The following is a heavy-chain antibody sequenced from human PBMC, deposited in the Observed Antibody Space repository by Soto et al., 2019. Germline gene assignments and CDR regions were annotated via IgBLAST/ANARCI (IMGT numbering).Heavy chain of an antibody. CDR2: INAGNGNT. V-gene: IGHV1-3*05. J-gene: IGHJ4*02. CDR3: ARAWVVVTAPDY. Sequence: QVQLVQSGAEEKKPGASVKVSCKASGYTFTSYAMHWVRQAPGQRLEWMGWINAGNGNTKYSQKFQGSVTITRDTSASTAYMELSSLRSEDTAGYYCARAWVVVTAPDYWGQGTLVTVSS. CDR1: GYTFTSYA. D-gene: IGHD2-21*02.